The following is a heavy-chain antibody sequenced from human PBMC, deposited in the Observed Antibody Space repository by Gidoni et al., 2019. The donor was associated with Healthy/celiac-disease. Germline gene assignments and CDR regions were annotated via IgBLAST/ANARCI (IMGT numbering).Heavy chain of an antibody. J-gene: IGHJ5*02. Sequence: QVQLVQSGAEVKKPGASVKVSCKASGYTFTSYGLSWVRQAPGQGLEWMGWISAYNGNTNYAQKLQGRVTMTTDTSTSTAYMELRSLRSDDTAVYYCARDDDYGDYFRRNWFDPWGQGTLVTVSS. V-gene: IGHV1-18*01. CDR1: GYTFTSYG. D-gene: IGHD4-17*01. CDR3: ARDDDYGDYFRRNWFDP. CDR2: ISAYNGNT.